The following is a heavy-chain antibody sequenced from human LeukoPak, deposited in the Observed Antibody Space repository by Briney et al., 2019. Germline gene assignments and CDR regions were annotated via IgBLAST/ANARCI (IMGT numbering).Heavy chain of an antibody. CDR2: INPSGGST. CDR3: ASRRAIVVVPPAAREDDYWYFDL. Sequence: VASVKVSCKASGYTFTSYYMHWVRQAPGQGLEWMGIINPSGGSTSYAQKFQGRVTMTRDTSTSTVYMELSSLRSEDTAVYYCASRRAIVVVPPAAREDDYWYFDLWGRGTLVTVSS. V-gene: IGHV1-46*01. CDR1: GYTFTSYY. J-gene: IGHJ2*01. D-gene: IGHD2-2*01.